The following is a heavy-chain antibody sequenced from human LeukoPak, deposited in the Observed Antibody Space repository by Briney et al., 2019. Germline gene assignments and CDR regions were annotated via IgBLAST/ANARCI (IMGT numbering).Heavy chain of an antibody. D-gene: IGHD3-22*01. CDR3: ARDYPYYYDSSGYYSFDY. V-gene: IGHV1-46*01. J-gene: IGHJ4*02. CDR2: INPSGGST. Sequence: ASVKVSRKASGYTFTSYYMHWVRQAPGQGLEWMGIINPSGGSTSYAQKFQGRVTMTRDTSTSTVYMELSSLRSEDTAVYYCARDYPYYYDSSGYYSFDYWGQGTLVTVSS. CDR1: GYTFTSYY.